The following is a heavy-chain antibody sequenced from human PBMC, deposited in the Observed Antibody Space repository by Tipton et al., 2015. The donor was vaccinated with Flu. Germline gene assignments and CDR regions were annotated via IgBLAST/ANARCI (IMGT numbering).Heavy chain of an antibody. CDR3: ARHSTGEPNSYYYYGMDV. D-gene: IGHD3-10*01. Sequence: GLVKPSETLSLTCSVSGYSISSRYYWGWIRQPPGKGLEWIGCVYHGGTTYYNPSLKSRVAISLDTFKNQFSLKLTSVTAADTAVYYCARHSTGEPNSYYYYGMDVWGQGTTVTVSS. CDR1: GYSISSRYY. V-gene: IGHV4-38-2*01. CDR2: VYHGGTT. J-gene: IGHJ6*02.